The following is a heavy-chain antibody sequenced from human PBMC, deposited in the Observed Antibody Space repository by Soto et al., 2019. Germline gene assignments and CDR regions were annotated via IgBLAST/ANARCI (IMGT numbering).Heavy chain of an antibody. V-gene: IGHV1-8*01. Sequence: ASVKVSCKASGYTFTDYGINWVRQATGQGLEWMGWMNPKSGDTVYAQKFQGRVSMTRATSISTAYMELSSLKSEDTAVYYCARGRRTKPTDSSGYYFDYWGQGTLVTVSS. CDR3: ARGRRTKPTDSSGYYFDY. J-gene: IGHJ4*02. CDR1: GYTFTDYG. CDR2: MNPKSGDT. D-gene: IGHD3-22*01.